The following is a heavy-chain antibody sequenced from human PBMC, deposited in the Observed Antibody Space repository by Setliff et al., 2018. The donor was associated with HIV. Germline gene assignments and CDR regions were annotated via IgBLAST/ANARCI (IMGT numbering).Heavy chain of an antibody. CDR2: IRYDDSYK. CDR1: GFTFSFYG. CDR3: AKNLYRSPWSPLDY. D-gene: IGHD6-19*01. Sequence: VGSLRLSCAASGFTFSFYGMHWVRQAPGKGLEWVAFIRYDDSYKFYADSVKGRFTISRDNSKNTLYLQMNSLRADDTAVYYCAKNLYRSPWSPLDYWGQGTLVTVSS. J-gene: IGHJ4*02. V-gene: IGHV3-30*02.